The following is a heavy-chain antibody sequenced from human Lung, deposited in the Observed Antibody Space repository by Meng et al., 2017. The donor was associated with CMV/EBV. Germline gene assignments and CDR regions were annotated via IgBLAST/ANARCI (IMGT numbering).Heavy chain of an antibody. CDR3: ARESDSSGSNGYFDY. Sequence: ASVXVSXKASGYTFTDHYMHWVRQAPGQGLEWMGWINPDSGGTLYAHKFQGRVTVTRDTSISTAYMELSSLRSDDTAVYYCARESDSSGSNGYFDYWGQGTLVTVSS. CDR2: INPDSGGT. D-gene: IGHD3-22*01. CDR1: GYTFTDHY. V-gene: IGHV1-2*02. J-gene: IGHJ4*02.